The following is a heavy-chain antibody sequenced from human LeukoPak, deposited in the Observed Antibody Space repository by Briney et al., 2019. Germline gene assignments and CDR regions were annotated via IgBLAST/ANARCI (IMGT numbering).Heavy chain of an antibody. CDR1: GFTFSSYA. CDR2: ISGSGGST. V-gene: IGHV3-23*01. CDR3: ARDLIRGYSGYDPQGFDY. Sequence: GGSLRLSCAASGFTFSSYAMSWVRQAPGKGLEWVSAISGSGGSTYYADSAKGRFTISRDNAKNSLYLQMNSLRAEDTAVYYCARDLIRGYSGYDPQGFDYWGQGTLVTVSS. D-gene: IGHD5-12*01. J-gene: IGHJ4*02.